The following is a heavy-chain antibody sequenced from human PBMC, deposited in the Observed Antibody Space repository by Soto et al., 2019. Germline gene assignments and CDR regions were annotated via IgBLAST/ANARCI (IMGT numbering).Heavy chain of an antibody. J-gene: IGHJ3*02. D-gene: IGHD3-9*01. V-gene: IGHV1-2*04. CDR3: AREGSNYDILTGSPSYDAFDI. Sequence: ASVKVSCKASGYTFTGYYMHWVRQAPGQGLEWMGWINPNSGGQNYAQKFQGWVTMTRDTSISTAYMELSRLRSDDTAVYYWAREGSNYDILTGSPSYDAFDIWGQGTMVTVSS. CDR1: GYTFTGYY. CDR2: INPNSGGQ.